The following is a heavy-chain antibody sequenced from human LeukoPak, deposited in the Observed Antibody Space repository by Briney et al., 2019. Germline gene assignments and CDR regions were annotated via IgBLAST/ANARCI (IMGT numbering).Heavy chain of an antibody. CDR2: ISGRADIT. J-gene: IGHJ5*02. Sequence: GGPLTLPCAASGFTFDSYAMTWVRQAPGKGLVWVSNISGRADITYYAHSVKCRFTISRDNSKNTVHLQMANLRADDAAVYYCAKDRVYGGHAGWFDPWGQGTMVTVSS. CDR1: GFTFDSYA. D-gene: IGHD4-23*01. CDR3: AKDRVYGGHAGWFDP. V-gene: IGHV3-23*01.